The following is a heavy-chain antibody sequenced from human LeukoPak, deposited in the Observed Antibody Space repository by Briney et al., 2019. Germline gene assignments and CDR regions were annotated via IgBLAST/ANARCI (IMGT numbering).Heavy chain of an antibody. CDR3: ARAQWELLPDY. J-gene: IGHJ4*02. V-gene: IGHV4-61*02. CDR1: GASISSGNYY. Sequence: SQTLSLTCTVSGASISSGNYYWSWIRQPAGAGLEWIGRIYASGTTNYNPSLKSRLTISIDASKNQFSLKLSSVTAADTAVYYCARAQWELLPDYWGQGTLVTVSS. D-gene: IGHD1-26*01. CDR2: IYASGTT.